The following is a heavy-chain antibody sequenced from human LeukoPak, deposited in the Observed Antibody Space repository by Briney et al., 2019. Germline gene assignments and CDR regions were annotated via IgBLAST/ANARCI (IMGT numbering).Heavy chain of an antibody. V-gene: IGHV4-34*01. J-gene: IGHJ4*02. CDR1: GGSFSGYY. CDR2: INYSGST. Sequence: SETLSLTFALYGGSFSGYYWSWIRQPQGKGLEWIGEINYSGSTNYNPSLKSRVTISVDTSKNQFSLKLSSVTAADTAVYYCARGVRKQQLVRRYFDYWGQGTLVTVSS. CDR3: ARGVRKQQLVRRYFDY. D-gene: IGHD6-13*01.